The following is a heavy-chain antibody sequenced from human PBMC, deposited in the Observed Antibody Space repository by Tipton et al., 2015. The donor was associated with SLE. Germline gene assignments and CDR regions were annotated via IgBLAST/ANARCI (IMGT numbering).Heavy chain of an antibody. V-gene: IGHV1-18*01. D-gene: IGHD3-3*01. CDR2: ISAYNGNT. Sequence: QSGAEVKKPGASVKVSCKASGYTFTSYGISWVRQAPGQGLEWMGWISAYNGNTNYAQKLQGRVTMTTDTSTSTAYMELRSLRSDDTAVYYCARRRYDFWSGYQYYFDYWGQGTLVTVSS. J-gene: IGHJ4*02. CDR1: GYTFTSYG. CDR3: ARRRYDFWSGYQYYFDY.